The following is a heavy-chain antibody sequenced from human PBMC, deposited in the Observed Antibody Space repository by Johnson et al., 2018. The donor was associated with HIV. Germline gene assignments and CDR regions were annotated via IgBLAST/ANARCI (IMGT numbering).Heavy chain of an antibody. V-gene: IGHV3-48*04. CDR2: ISSSSSTI. Sequence: VQLVESGGGLVQPGGSLRLSCAASGFTFSSYSMNWVRQAPGKGLEWVSYISSSSSTIYYADSVKGRFTISRDNAKNSLYLQMNSLRAEDTAVYYCARVGATAAFDIWGQGTMVTVSS. CDR3: ARVGATAAFDI. J-gene: IGHJ3*02. CDR1: GFTFSSYS. D-gene: IGHD1-26*01.